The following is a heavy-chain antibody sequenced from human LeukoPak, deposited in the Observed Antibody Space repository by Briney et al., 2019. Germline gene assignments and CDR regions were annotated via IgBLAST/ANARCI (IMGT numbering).Heavy chain of an antibody. V-gene: IGHV4-39*01. CDR1: GGSIISSSYY. D-gene: IGHD2-2*01. CDR2: IYYSGST. CDR3: ASFDVVVPAAIDY. J-gene: IGHJ4*02. Sequence: PSETLSLTCTVSGGSIISSSYYWGWIRQPPGKGLEWIGSIYYSGSTYYNPSLKSRVTISVDTSKNQFSLKLSSVTAADTAVYYCASFDVVVPAAIDYWGQGTLVTVSS.